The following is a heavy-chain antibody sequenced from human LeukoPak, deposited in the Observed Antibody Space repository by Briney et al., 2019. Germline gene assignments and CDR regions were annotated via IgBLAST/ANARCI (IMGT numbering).Heavy chain of an antibody. CDR1: GFTFGSYT. J-gene: IGHJ4*02. CDR2: IDTSAGST. CDR3: AKDPNWDRGY. V-gene: IGHV3-23*01. D-gene: IGHD7-27*01. Sequence: GGSLRLSCATSGFTFGSYTMTWVRQAPGKGLEYVSGIDTSAGSTTYADSVKGRFTISRDNSKNTLYLQMNSLRVEDTAVYYCAKDPNWDRGYWGQGTLVTVSS.